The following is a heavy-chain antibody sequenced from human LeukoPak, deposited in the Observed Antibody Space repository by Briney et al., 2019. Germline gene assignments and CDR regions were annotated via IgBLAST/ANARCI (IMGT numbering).Heavy chain of an antibody. J-gene: IGHJ6*04. D-gene: IGHD5-24*01. V-gene: IGHV1-69*05. CDR3: ARDSGRDGYNCPMDV. CDR1: GGTFSSYA. CDR2: IIPIFGTA. Sequence: SVKVSCKASGGTFSSYAISWVRQALGQGLEWMEGIIPIFGTANYAQKFQGRVTITTDESTSTAYMELSSLRSEDTAVYYCARDSGRDGYNCPMDVWGKGTTVTVSS.